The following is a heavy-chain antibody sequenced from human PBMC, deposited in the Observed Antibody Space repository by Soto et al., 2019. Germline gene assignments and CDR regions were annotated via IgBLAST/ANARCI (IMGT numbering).Heavy chain of an antibody. Sequence: PGESLQIYFKGSGYSFTSYLICWVRQMPVKGLEWMGIIYPGDSDTRYSPSFQGQVTISADKSISTAYLQWSSLKASDTAMYYCARLKPSVIQIWQSYFDYSGQGTLVTVSS. CDR3: ARLKPSVIQIWQSYFDY. D-gene: IGHD5-18*01. CDR1: GYSFTSYL. CDR2: IYPGDSDT. J-gene: IGHJ4*02. V-gene: IGHV5-51*01.